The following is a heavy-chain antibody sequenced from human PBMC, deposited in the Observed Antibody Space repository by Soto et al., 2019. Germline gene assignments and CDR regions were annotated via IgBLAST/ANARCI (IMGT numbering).Heavy chain of an antibody. CDR3: AGTGGISS. Sequence: QVQLVQSGPEVKKPGASVKVSCKASGYTFTDYYMQWVRQAPGQGLEWMGWINPNSGGTNSAPKFQGRVSMTWDTSISTAYLELSSLRSDDTAVYYCAGTGGISSWGQGTLVIVSS. CDR1: GYTFTDYY. V-gene: IGHV1-2*02. D-gene: IGHD1-26*01. J-gene: IGHJ4*02. CDR2: INPNSGGT.